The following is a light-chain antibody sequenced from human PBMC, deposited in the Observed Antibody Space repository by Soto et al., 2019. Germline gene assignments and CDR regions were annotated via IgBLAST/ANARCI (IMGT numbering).Light chain of an antibody. J-gene: IGKJ1*01. V-gene: IGKV1-9*01. CDR1: QGIGNL. CDR2: FAS. CDR3: QQFNSYPRT. Sequence: DIQLTQSPSFLSASEGDRVTIACRASQGIGNLLAWYQQKPGKGPKLLICFASTLQSGVPSRFTGSGSGTEFTLTISSLQPEDLGTYYCQQFNSYPRTFGQGTKVEIK.